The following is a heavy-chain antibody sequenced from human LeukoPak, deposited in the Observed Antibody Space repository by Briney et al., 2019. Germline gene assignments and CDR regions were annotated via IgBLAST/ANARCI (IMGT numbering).Heavy chain of an antibody. J-gene: IGHJ5*02. CDR2: IYPRGST. Sequence: SQTLSLTCAVSGGSISSGSYSWSWIRQPPGKGLEWIGYIYPRGSTYYNPSLKSRVILSLDKSANQFSLNLSSVTAADTAVYYCARDQVVSSHDYYGSGRNNPLVHWFDPWGQGTLVTVSS. D-gene: IGHD3-10*01. CDR3: ARDQVVSSHDYYGSGRNNPLVHWFDP. V-gene: IGHV4-30-2*01. CDR1: GGSISSGSYS.